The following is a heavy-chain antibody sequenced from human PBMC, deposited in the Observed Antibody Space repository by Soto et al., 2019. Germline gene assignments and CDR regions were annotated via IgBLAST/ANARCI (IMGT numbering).Heavy chain of an antibody. CDR3: ARLQRGRSSAADAFDF. J-gene: IGHJ3*01. CDR1: SGSISSGCYY. V-gene: IGHV4-31*03. CDR2: IYYSGST. D-gene: IGHD6-6*01. Sequence: XQSLSLPCTVASGSISSGCYYWSWIRQHPGKGLEWIGYIYYSGSTYYNPSLKSRVTISVDTSKNQFSLKLSSVTAADTAVYYCARLQRGRSSAADAFDFWGQGTMVTVSS.